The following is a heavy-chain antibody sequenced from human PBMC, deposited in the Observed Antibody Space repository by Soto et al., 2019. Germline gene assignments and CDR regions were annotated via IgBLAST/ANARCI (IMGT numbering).Heavy chain of an antibody. V-gene: IGHV1-69*13. D-gene: IGHD3-3*01. CDR1: GGTFSSYA. Sequence: SVKVSCKASGGTFSSYAVSWVRQAPGQGLEWMGGIIPIFGTANYAQKFQGRVTITADESTSTAYMELSSLRSEDTAVYYCARYDFWSGYYPPYYYYGMDDWGQGTTVTVSS. J-gene: IGHJ6*02. CDR2: IIPIFGTA. CDR3: ARYDFWSGYYPPYYYYGMDD.